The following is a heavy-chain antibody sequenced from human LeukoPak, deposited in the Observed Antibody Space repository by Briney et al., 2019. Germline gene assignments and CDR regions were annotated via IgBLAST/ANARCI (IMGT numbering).Heavy chain of an antibody. D-gene: IGHD6-19*01. CDR1: GYTFTDYY. Sequence: ASVKVSCKASGYTFTDYYMHWVRQAPGQGLEWVGWINPTSGDTNYAQKFQGRVTMTRDTSTSTVYMELSSLRSEDTAVYYCARFAVHRRLAVAGQFGLDYWGQGTLVTVSS. CDR2: INPTSGDT. J-gene: IGHJ4*02. CDR3: ARFAVHRRLAVAGQFGLDY. V-gene: IGHV1-2*02.